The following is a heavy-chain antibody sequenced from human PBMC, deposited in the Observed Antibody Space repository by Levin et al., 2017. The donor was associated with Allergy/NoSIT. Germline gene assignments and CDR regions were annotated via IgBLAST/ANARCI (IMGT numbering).Heavy chain of an antibody. V-gene: IGHV1-8*01. Sequence: ASVKVSCKASGYTFTSYDINWVRQATGQGLEWMGWMNPNSGNTGYAQKFQGRVTMTRNTSISTAYMELSSLRSEDTAVYYCARGPYYYDSSGYPYYYYGMDVWGQGTTVTVSS. CDR2: MNPNSGNT. CDR3: ARGPYYYDSSGYPYYYYGMDV. D-gene: IGHD3-22*01. CDR1: GYTFTSYD. J-gene: IGHJ6*02.